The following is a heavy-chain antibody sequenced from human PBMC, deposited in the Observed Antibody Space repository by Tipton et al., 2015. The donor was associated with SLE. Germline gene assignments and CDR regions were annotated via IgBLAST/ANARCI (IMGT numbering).Heavy chain of an antibody. D-gene: IGHD2-15*01. Sequence: QSGPEVKKPEASVKVSCKASGYTFTNYGISWVRQAPGQGLEWIGWISPYNGNTDSAQNLQGRVTMTADTSTTTAYMELRSLRSDDTAVYYCVRSSWGVSIDIWGQGTMVTVSS. V-gene: IGHV1-18*01. J-gene: IGHJ3*02. CDR3: VRSSWGVSIDI. CDR2: ISPYNGNT. CDR1: GYTFTNYG.